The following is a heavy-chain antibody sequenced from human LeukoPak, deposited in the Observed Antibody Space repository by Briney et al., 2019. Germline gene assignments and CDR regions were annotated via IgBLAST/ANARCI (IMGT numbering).Heavy chain of an antibody. V-gene: IGHV3-7*03. J-gene: IGHJ4*02. CDR1: GFYFRDHW. D-gene: IGHD6-19*01. CDR3: VKNDGWFHLAQ. Sequence: GGSLRLSCAASGFYFRDHWMDWVRQAPGKGLEWVGHIKTDGSETYHLDSLKGRISISRDNTNNALYLQMNSLRVEDTAIYYCVKNDGWFHLAQWGQGTLVTVSS. CDR2: IKTDGSET.